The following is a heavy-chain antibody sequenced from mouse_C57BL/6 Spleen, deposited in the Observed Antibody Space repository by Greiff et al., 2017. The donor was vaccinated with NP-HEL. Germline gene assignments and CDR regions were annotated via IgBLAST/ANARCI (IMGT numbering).Heavy chain of an antibody. D-gene: IGHD3-2*02. CDR3: GRDRTDSSGYDYYAMDY. J-gene: IGHJ4*01. V-gene: IGHV10-3*01. CDR2: IRSKSSNYAT. Sequence: EVKLVESGGGLVQPKGSLKLSCAASGFTFNTYAMHWVRQAPGKGLEWVARIRSKSSNYATYYADSVKDRFTISRDDSQSMLYLQMNNLKTEDTAMYYCGRDRTDSSGYDYYAMDYWGQGTSVTVSS. CDR1: GFTFNTYA.